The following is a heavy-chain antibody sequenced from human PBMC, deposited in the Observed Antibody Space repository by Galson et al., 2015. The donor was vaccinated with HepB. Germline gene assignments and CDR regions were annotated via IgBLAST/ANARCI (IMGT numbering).Heavy chain of an antibody. CDR3: AKDEGSVPAAFYFDY. D-gene: IGHD2-2*01. J-gene: IGHJ4*02. CDR1: GFTFSSYA. Sequence: SLRLSCAASGFTFSSYAMSWVRQAPGKGLEWVSAISGSGGSTYYADSVKGRFTFSRDNSKSTLYLQMNSLRAEDTAVYYCAKDEGSVPAAFYFDYWGQGTLVTVSS. V-gene: IGHV3-23*01. CDR2: ISGSGGST.